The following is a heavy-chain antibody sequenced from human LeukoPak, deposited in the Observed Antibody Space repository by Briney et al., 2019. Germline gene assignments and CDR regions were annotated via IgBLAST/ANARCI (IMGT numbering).Heavy chain of an antibody. CDR3: ATWGDYDALTGYYVPDY. D-gene: IGHD3-9*01. CDR2: ILGSGGST. V-gene: IGHV3-23*01. Sequence: GGSLRLSCAASGFTFSNYAMSWVRQAPGKGLEWVSAILGSGGSTYYADSVKGRFTVSRDNSKSTLYLQMNSLRAEDTALYYCATWGDYDALTGYYVPDYWGQGTLVTVSS. CDR1: GFTFSNYA. J-gene: IGHJ4*02.